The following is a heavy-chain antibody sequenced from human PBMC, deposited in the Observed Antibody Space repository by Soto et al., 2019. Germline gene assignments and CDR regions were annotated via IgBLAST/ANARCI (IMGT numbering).Heavy chain of an antibody. V-gene: IGHV1-69*12. Sequence: QVQLVQSGAEVKKPGSSVKVSCKASGGTFSSYAISWVRQAPGQGLEWMGGILPIFGTANYAQKFQGRVTITADDSTSTAYMELSSLRSEYTAVYYCARVDTSMWYYYYVMDVWGQGTTVTVSS. J-gene: IGHJ6*02. CDR1: GGTFSSYA. D-gene: IGHD5-18*01. CDR3: ARVDTSMWYYYYVMDV. CDR2: ILPIFGTA.